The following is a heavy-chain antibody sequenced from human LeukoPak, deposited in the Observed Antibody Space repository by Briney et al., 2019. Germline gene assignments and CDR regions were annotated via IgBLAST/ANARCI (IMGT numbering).Heavy chain of an antibody. J-gene: IGHJ4*02. D-gene: IGHD3-10*01. CDR3: ARDPLDDYYGSGSYPDY. CDR1: GYTFTGYY. Sequence: ASVKVSCKASGYTFTGYYMHWVRQAPGQGLEWMGIINPSGGSTSYAQKFQGRVTMTRDTSTSTVYMELSSLRSEDTAVYYCARDPLDDYYGSGSYPDYWGQGTLVTVSS. V-gene: IGHV1-46*01. CDR2: INPSGGST.